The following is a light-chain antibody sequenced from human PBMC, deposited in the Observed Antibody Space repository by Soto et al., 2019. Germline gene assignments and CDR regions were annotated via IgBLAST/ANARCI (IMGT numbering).Light chain of an antibody. CDR1: QFITGN. J-gene: IGKJ4*01. CDR2: GAS. V-gene: IGKV3-15*01. Sequence: EVVMTQSPVTLSVSPGERVVLSCRASQFITGNLAWYQRKPGQGPRLLIYGASTRATGIPAMFSCSWSGTEFTLTISSLQSEDLGFYYCQQYNFWPLTFSGGTKVEIK. CDR3: QQYNFWPLT.